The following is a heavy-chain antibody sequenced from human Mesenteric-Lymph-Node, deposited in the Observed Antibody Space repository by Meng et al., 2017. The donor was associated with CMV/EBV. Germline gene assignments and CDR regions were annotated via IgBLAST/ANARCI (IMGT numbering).Heavy chain of an antibody. CDR1: GFTFSSYA. CDR3: ARDWGWGGMDV. J-gene: IGHJ6*02. D-gene: IGHD3-16*01. V-gene: IGHV3-30-3*01. CDR2: ISYDGSNK. Sequence: GESLKISCAASGFTFSSYAMHWVRQAPGKGLEWVAVISYDGSNKYYADSVKGRFTISRDNSKNTLYLQMNSLRAEDTAVYYCARDWGWGGMDVWGQGTTVTVSS.